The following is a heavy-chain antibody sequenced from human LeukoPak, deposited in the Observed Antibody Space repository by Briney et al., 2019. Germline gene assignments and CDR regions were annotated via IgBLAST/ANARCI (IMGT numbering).Heavy chain of an antibody. D-gene: IGHD3-9*01. CDR2: ISGDGGST. V-gene: IGHV3-43*02. CDR1: GFTFDDYA. J-gene: IGHJ4*02. CDR3: AKSGWLYFDWLFYDY. Sequence: PGGSLRLSCAASGFTFDDYAMHWVRQAPGKGLEWVSLISGDGGSTYYADSVKGRFTISRDNSKNSLYLQMNSLRTEDTALYDCAKSGWLYFDWLFYDYWGQGTLVTVSS.